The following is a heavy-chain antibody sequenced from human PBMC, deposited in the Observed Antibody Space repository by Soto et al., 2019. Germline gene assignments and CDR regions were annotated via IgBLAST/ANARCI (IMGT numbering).Heavy chain of an antibody. CDR3: ARGLRIRSRWDRNDAFDI. CDR2: INHSGST. V-gene: IGHV4-34*01. CDR1: GGSFSGYY. Sequence: PSETLSLTCAVYGGSFSGYYWSWIRQPPGKGLEWIGEINHSGSTNYNPSLKSRVTISVDTSKNQFSLKLSSVTAADTAVYYCARGLRIRSRWDRNDAFDIWGQGTMATLS. D-gene: IGHD6-13*01. J-gene: IGHJ3*02.